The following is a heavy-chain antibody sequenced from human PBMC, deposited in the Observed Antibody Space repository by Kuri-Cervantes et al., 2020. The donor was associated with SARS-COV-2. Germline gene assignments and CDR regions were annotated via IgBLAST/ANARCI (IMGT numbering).Heavy chain of an antibody. CDR1: GFLFSASA. CDR3: AKSLGEFYYGSGAGEWFDP. CDR2: VRGKANNYAT. Sequence: GGSLRLSCEVSGFLFSASAIHWVRQASGKGLEWVGRVRGKANNYATAYAASVKGRFTISRDDSKNTAYLQMNSLRAEDTAVYYCAKSLGEFYYGSGAGEWFDPWGQGTLVTVSS. D-gene: IGHD3-10*01. V-gene: IGHV3-73*01. J-gene: IGHJ5*02.